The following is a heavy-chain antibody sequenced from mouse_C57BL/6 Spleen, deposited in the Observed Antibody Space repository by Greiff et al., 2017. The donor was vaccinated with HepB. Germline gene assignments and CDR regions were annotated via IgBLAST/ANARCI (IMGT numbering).Heavy chain of an antibody. V-gene: IGHV5-12*01. CDR1: GFTFSDYY. J-gene: IGHJ2*01. CDR2: ISNGGGST. Sequence: EVKLVESGGGLVQPGGSLKLSCAASGFTFSDYYMYWVRQTPEKRLEWVAYISNGGGSTYYPDTVKGRFTISRDNAKHTLYLQMSRLKSEDTAMYCCARHYGSSYFDYWGQGTTLTVSS. D-gene: IGHD1-1*01. CDR3: ARHYGSSYFDY.